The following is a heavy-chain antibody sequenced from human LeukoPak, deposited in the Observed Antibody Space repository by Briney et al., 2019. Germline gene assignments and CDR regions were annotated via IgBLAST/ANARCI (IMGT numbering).Heavy chain of an antibody. D-gene: IGHD3-10*01. CDR3: ATDTPKLRYYYGYPRSPGP. CDR2: ISAYNGNT. J-gene: IGHJ5*02. CDR1: GYTFTSYG. Sequence: GASVKVSCKASGYTFTSYGISWVRQAPGQGLEWMGWISAYNGNTNYAQKLQGRVTMTTDTSASTAYMELSSLRSEDTAVYYCATDTPKLRYYYGYPRSPGPWGQGTLVTVSS. V-gene: IGHV1-18*01.